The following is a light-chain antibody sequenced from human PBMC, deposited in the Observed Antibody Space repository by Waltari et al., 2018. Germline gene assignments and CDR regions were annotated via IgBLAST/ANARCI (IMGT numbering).Light chain of an antibody. J-gene: IGKJ4*01. CDR1: QSVSNY. V-gene: IGKV3-11*01. CDR2: DAS. CDR3: QQRGKWPLT. Sequence: EIVLTQSPDTLSLSPGERATLPCRASQSVSNYLAWYQQKPGQAPRLLIYDASKPATGIPPRFSGSGFGTDFTLTISSLEPEDFSVYYCQQRGKWPLTFGGGTKVEIK.